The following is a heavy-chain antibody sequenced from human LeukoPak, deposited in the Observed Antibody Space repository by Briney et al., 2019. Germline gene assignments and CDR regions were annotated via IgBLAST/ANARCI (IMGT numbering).Heavy chain of an antibody. CDR2: IKQDGSEK. Sequence: GGSLRLSCAASGFTFSSYWMSWVRQAPGKGLEWVANIKQDGSEKYYVDSVKGRFTISRDNAKNSLYLRMNSLRAEDTAVYYCAREGSSWYESAFDIWGQGTMVTVSS. V-gene: IGHV3-7*03. J-gene: IGHJ3*02. CDR1: GFTFSSYW. D-gene: IGHD1-14*01. CDR3: AREGSSWYESAFDI.